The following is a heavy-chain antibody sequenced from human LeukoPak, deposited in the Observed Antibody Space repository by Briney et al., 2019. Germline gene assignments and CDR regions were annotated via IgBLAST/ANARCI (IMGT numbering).Heavy chain of an antibody. V-gene: IGHV1-69*05. Sequence: VKVSCKASGGTFSSYAISWVRQAPGQGLEWMGGIIPIFGTANYAQKFQGRVTITTDESTSTAYMELSSLRSEDTAVYYCARAPPFGSSGWDYWGQGTLVTVSS. CDR3: ARAPPFGSSGWDY. J-gene: IGHJ4*02. D-gene: IGHD6-19*01. CDR2: IIPIFGTA. CDR1: GGTFSSYA.